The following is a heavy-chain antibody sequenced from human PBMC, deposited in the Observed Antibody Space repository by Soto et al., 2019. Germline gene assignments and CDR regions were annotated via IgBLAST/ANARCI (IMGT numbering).Heavy chain of an antibody. CDR3: ARDWDSGYDLVY. CDR2: MYHSGST. D-gene: IGHD5-12*01. V-gene: IGHV4-61*08. J-gene: IGHJ4*02. CDR1: GGSVSRGAYY. Sequence: PSETLSLTSTASGGSVSRGAYYWSWIPQPPGKGLEWIGYMYHSGSTNYNPSLKSRVTISVDTSKNQFSLKLSSVTAADTAIYFCARDWDSGYDLVYWGQGTLGTVSS.